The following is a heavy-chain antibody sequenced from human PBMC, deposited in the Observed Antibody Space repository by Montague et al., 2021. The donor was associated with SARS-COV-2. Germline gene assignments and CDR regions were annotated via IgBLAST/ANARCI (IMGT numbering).Heavy chain of an antibody. CDR1: GASISSRSYY. Sequence: SETLSLTCTVSGASISSRSYYWGWIRQPPGKGLEWIGFKYYSGSNYCNPTLKSRVTISVDTSKNQFSLKLSSVTAADTAVYYCATLPSSITNFGVVQGYYFDDWGQGCLVTVSS. CDR3: ATLPSSITNFGVVQGYYFDD. D-gene: IGHD3-3*01. V-gene: IGHV4-39*01. CDR2: KYYSGSN. J-gene: IGHJ4*02.